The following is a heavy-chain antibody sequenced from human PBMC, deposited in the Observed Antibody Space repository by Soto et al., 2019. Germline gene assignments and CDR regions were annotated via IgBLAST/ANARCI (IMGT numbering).Heavy chain of an antibody. Sequence: PVGSLRLSCAASGFTFSSYAMNWVRQAPGKGLEWVSAISGGGGTIYYADSVRGRFTISRDNSKNTLFLQMNSLRAEDTAVYYCAKDLYTSSWFTSSDYWGQGTLVTVSS. D-gene: IGHD6-13*01. V-gene: IGHV3-23*01. CDR1: GFTFSSYA. CDR2: ISGGGGTI. CDR3: AKDLYTSSWFTSSDY. J-gene: IGHJ4*02.